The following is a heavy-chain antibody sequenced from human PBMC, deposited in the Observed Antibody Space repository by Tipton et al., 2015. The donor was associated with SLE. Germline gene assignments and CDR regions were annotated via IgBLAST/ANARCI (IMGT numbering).Heavy chain of an antibody. D-gene: IGHD2-2*01. CDR3: ARSYYSSTSCQPRDY. V-gene: IGHV3-48*03. CDR2: ISSSGSTI. J-gene: IGHJ4*02. Sequence: GSLRLSCAASGFTFSSYEMNWVRQAPGKGLEWVSYISSSGSTIYYADSVKGRSTISRDNAKNSLYLQMNSLRAEDTAVYYCARSYYSSTSCQPRDYWGQGTLVTVSS. CDR1: GFTFSSYE.